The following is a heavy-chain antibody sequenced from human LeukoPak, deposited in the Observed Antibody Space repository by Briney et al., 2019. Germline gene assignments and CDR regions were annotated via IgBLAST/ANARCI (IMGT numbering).Heavy chain of an antibody. Sequence: GGSLRLSCEASGFTFSSYWMHWVRQTPGKGLMWVARIKSDGSTIYADSVQGRFTISRDNAKNSLYLQMNSLRVEDTALYYCARRAPSHDFDDWGQGTLVTVSS. V-gene: IGHV3-74*01. CDR1: GFTFSSYW. CDR3: ARRAPSHDFDD. CDR2: IKSDGST. J-gene: IGHJ4*02.